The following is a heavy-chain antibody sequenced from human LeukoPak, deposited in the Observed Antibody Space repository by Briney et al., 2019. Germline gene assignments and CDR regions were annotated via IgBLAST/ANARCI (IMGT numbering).Heavy chain of an antibody. CDR3: ARLLAARQDFDY. D-gene: IGHD6-6*01. J-gene: IGHJ4*02. Sequence: SETLSLTCTVSGGSISSGSYYWGWIRQPPGKGLEWIGSIYYSGSTYYNPSLKSRVTISVDTSKNQFSLKLSSVTAADMAVYYCARLLAARQDFDYWGQGTLVTVSS. CDR1: GGSISSGSYY. CDR2: IYYSGST. V-gene: IGHV4-39*01.